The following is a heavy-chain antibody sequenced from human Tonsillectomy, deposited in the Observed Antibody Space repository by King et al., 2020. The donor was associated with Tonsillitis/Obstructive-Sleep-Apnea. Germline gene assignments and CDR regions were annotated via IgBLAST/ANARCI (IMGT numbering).Heavy chain of an antibody. Sequence: QVQLVESGGGVVQPGRSLRLSCAASGFTFSSYGMHWVRQAPGKGLEWVAVISYDGSNKYYADSVKGRFTISRANSKNTLYLQMNSLRAEDTAVYYCAKAGATTVDYWGQGTLVTVSS. V-gene: IGHV3-30*18. CDR2: ISYDGSNK. CDR1: GFTFSSYG. CDR3: AKAGATTVDY. D-gene: IGHD1-26*01. J-gene: IGHJ4*02.